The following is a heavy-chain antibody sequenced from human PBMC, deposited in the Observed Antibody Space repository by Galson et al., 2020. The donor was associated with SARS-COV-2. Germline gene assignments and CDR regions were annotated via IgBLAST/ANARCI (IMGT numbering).Heavy chain of an antibody. CDR2: ISSSSSTI. Sequence: GESLKISCAASGFTFSSYSMNWVRQAPGKGLEWVSYISSSSSTIYYADSVKGRFTISRDNAKNSLYLQMNSLRDEDTAVYYCARVGLGVGGSHDYWGQGTLVTVSS. J-gene: IGHJ4*02. CDR1: GFTFSSYS. V-gene: IGHV3-48*02. CDR3: ARVGLGVGGSHDY. D-gene: IGHD1-26*01.